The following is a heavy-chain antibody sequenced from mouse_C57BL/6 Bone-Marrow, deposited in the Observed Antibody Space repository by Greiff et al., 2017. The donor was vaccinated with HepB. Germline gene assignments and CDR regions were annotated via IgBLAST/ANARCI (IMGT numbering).Heavy chain of an antibody. J-gene: IGHJ3*01. CDR1: GYTFTSYW. CDR3: ARGFAY. CDR2: IYPGSGST. V-gene: IGHV1-55*01. Sequence: VQLQQPGAELVKPGASVKMSCKASGYTFTSYWITWVKQRPGQGLEWIGDIYPGSGSTNYNEKFKSKATLTVDKSSSTAYMQLSSLTSEDSAVYYCARGFAYWGQGTLVTVSA.